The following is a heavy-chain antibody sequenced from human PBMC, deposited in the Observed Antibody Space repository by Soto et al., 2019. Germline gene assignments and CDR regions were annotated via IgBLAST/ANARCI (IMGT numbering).Heavy chain of an antibody. CDR2: IIPIFGTA. D-gene: IGHD3-22*01. Sequence: SVKVSCKASGGTFSSYAIIWVRQAPGQGLEWMGGIIPIFGTANYAQKFQGRVTITADESTSTAYMELSSLRSEDTAVYYSPRNGKTGGYPPFDYWGQGTLVTVSS. J-gene: IGHJ4*02. V-gene: IGHV1-69*13. CDR3: PRNGKTGGYPPFDY. CDR1: GGTFSSYA.